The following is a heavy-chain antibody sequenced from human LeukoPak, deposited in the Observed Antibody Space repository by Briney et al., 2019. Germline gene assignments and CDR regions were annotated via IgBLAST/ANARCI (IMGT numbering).Heavy chain of an antibody. CDR1: GFTFSSYG. CDR3: TRVGYIDEGIDY. Sequence: GGSLRLSCAASGFTFSSYGMHWVRQAPGKGLEWVAVISYDGSHKDYADSVKGRFTISRDNAKNSLYLQMNSLRAEDTAIYYCTRVGYIDEGIDYWGQGTLVTVSS. CDR2: ISYDGSHK. D-gene: IGHD5-24*01. J-gene: IGHJ4*02. V-gene: IGHV3-30*03.